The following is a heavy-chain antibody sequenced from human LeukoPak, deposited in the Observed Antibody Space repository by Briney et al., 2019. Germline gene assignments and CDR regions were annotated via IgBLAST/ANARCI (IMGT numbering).Heavy chain of an antibody. CDR3: AREVDYYDSSGQFDY. Sequence: GGSLRLSCVASGFRFSVYSMIWVRQAPGKGLEWVSSLTGSGRTTYYADSVKGRVTVSRDNSKNTLYLQMNSLRAEDTAVYYCAREVDYYDSSGQFDYWGQGTLVTVSS. V-gene: IGHV3-23*01. CDR2: LTGSGRTT. J-gene: IGHJ4*02. CDR1: GFRFSVYS. D-gene: IGHD3-22*01.